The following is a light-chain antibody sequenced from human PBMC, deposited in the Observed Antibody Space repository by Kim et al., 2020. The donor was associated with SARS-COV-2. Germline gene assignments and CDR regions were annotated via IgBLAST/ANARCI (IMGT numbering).Light chain of an antibody. V-gene: IGLV1-40*01. J-gene: IGLJ1*01. CDR1: ISNIGAGCE. Sequence: QRVTISCTGSISNIGAGCEVHWYQQLPGTAPKLRIDGDINRPSGVPDRFSGSKSGTSASLAITGLQTEDEADYYCQSYDNRLSGYVFGTGTKVTVL. CDR2: GDI. CDR3: QSYDNRLSGYV.